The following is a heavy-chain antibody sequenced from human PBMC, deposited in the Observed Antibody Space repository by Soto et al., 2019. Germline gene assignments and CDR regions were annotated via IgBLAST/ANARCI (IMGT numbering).Heavy chain of an antibody. CDR2: IRSKTNNYAT. CDR1: GFTFSGSA. J-gene: IGHJ5*02. V-gene: IGHV3-73*02. CDR3: TSLSPDDMIRT. D-gene: IGHD3-10*01. Sequence: EVQLVESGGGLVQPGGSLKLSCAASGFTFSGSAMHWVRQASGKGLEWVGRIRSKTNNYATAYAASLKGRFTISRDESKNMAYLQLNSLQTDDTAVYYCTSLSPDDMIRTWGQGTLVTVSS.